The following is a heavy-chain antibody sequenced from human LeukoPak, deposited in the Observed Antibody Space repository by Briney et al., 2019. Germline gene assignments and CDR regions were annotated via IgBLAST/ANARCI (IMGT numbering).Heavy chain of an antibody. V-gene: IGHV3-74*01. CDR1: GFTFSSYW. CDR2: INSDGSST. D-gene: IGHD3-22*01. CDR3: ARAMHYDSSGYYYY. J-gene: IGHJ4*02. Sequence: PGGSLRLSRAASGFTFSSYWMHWVRQAPGKGPVWVSRINSDGSSTSYADSVKGRFTISRDNAKNTLYLQMNSLRAEDTAVYYCARAMHYDSSGYYYYWGQGTLVTVSS.